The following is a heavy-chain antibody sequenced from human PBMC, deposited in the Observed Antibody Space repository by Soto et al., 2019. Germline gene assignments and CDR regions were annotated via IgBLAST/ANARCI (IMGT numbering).Heavy chain of an antibody. J-gene: IGHJ3*02. D-gene: IGHD3-10*01. Sequence: SETLSLTCTVSGGSISSYYWSWIRQPPGKGLEWIGYIYYSGSTNYNPSLKSRVTISVDTSKNQFSLKLSSVTAADTAVYYCARVWGGAFDIWGKGTMVTVSS. CDR3: ARVWGGAFDI. CDR1: GGSISSYY. V-gene: IGHV4-59*01. CDR2: IYYSGST.